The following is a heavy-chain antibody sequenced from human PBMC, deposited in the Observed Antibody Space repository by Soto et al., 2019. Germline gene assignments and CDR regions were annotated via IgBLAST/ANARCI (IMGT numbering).Heavy chain of an antibody. CDR3: ARDTLELLYYFDY. CDR2: INSDGSSA. CDR1: GFTFSNYW. D-gene: IGHD1-7*01. V-gene: IGHV3-74*01. J-gene: IGHJ4*02. Sequence: EVQLVESGGGLVQPGGSLRLSCADSGFTFSNYWMHWVRQAPGKGLVWVSRINSDGSSASYADSVKGRFTISRDNAKNTLYLQMNSLRAEDTAVYYCARDTLELLYYFDYWGQGTLVTVSS.